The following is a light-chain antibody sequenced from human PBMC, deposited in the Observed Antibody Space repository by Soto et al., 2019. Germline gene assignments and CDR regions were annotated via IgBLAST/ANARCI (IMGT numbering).Light chain of an antibody. CDR1: SSDVGSYNL. V-gene: IGLV2-23*02. CDR2: EVS. Sequence: QSALTQPASVSGSPGQSITISCTGTSSDVGSYNLVSWYQHHPGKAPKLMIYEVSERPSGVSNRFSGSKSGNTASLTISELPGYDEAEYYCHSYAGSSTFPYVFGSGTKLTVL. J-gene: IGLJ1*01. CDR3: HSYAGSSTFPYV.